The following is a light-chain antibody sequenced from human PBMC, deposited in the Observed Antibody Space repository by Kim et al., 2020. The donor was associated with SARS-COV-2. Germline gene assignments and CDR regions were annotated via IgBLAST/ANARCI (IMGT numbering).Light chain of an antibody. CDR3: TTHASNNYV. CDR1: SGAFVGYGGYTY. Sequence: VTCSCSTTSGAFVGYGGYTYVSWYQQHPGKAPKLIIYEVTKRPSGVPNRFSGSKSGNTASLTVSGLQAEDEADYYCTTHASNNYVFGTGTKVTVL. J-gene: IGLJ1*01. V-gene: IGLV2-8*01. CDR2: EVT.